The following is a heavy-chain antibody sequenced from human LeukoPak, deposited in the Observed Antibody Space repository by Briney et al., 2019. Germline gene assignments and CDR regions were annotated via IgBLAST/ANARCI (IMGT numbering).Heavy chain of an antibody. CDR1: GGSISSYY. D-gene: IGHD3-10*01. CDR3: ATMCGSGSC. Sequence: TSETLSLTCTVSGGSISSYYWSWIRQPPGKGLEWIGYIYYSGSTNYNPSLKSRVTISVDTSKNQFSLKLSSVTAADTAVYYCATMCGSGSCWGQGTLVTVSS. CDR2: IYYSGST. V-gene: IGHV4-59*01. J-gene: IGHJ4*02.